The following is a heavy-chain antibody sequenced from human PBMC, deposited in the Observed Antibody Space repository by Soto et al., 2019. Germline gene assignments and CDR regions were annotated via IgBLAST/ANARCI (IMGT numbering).Heavy chain of an antibody. CDR2: IIPIFGTA. J-gene: IGHJ6*02. CDR1: GGTFSSYA. Sequence: SVKVSCKASGGTFSSYAISWVRQAPGQGLEWMGGIIPIFGTANYAQKFQGRVTITADESTSTAYMELSSLRSEDTAVYYCARGIAGGWPSYYYYGMDVWGQGTTVTVSS. V-gene: IGHV1-69*13. CDR3: ARGIAGGWPSYYYYGMDV. D-gene: IGHD6-19*01.